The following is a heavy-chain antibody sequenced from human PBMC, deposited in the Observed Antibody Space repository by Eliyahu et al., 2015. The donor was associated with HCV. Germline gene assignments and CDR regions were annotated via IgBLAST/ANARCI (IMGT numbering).Heavy chain of an antibody. CDR3: ARGDHYDSSGYYGGGDY. CDR1: GYTFANYA. Sequence: QVQLVQSGAEVKKPGASVKVSCKASGYTFANYAITWVRQAPGQGLEWMGWISAYNGNTNYAQQFQGRVTMTTDTSTSTAYMELRSLRSDDTAVYYCARGDHYDSSGYYGGGDYWGQGTLVTVSS. V-gene: IGHV1-18*04. D-gene: IGHD3-22*01. CDR2: ISAYNGNT. J-gene: IGHJ4*02.